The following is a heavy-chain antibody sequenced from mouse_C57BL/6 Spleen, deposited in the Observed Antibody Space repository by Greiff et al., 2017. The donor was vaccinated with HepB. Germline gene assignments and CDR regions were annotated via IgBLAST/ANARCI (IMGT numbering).Heavy chain of an antibody. J-gene: IGHJ2*01. V-gene: IGHV1-50*01. D-gene: IGHD2-5*01. CDR1: GYTFTSYW. CDR2: IDPSDSYT. Sequence: QSCKASGYTFTSYWMQWVNQRPGQGLEWIGEIDPSDSYTNYNQKFKGKATLTVDTSSSTAYMQLSSLTSEDSAVYYCASSYYSNYYFDYWGQGTTLTVSS. CDR3: ASSYYSNYYFDY.